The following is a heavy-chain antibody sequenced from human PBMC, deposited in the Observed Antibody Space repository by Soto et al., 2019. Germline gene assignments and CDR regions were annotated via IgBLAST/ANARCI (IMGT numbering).Heavy chain of an antibody. CDR1: GYTLTELS. CDR3: ATKRWDIVVVVAAGGSWFDP. V-gene: IGHV1-24*01. CDR2: FDPEDGET. Sequence: ASVKVSCKVSGYTLTELSMHWVRQAPGKGLEWMGGFDPEDGETIYAQKFQGRVTMTEDTSTDTAYMELSSLRSEDTAVYYCATKRWDIVVVVAAGGSWFDPWGQGTLVTVSS. D-gene: IGHD2-15*01. J-gene: IGHJ5*02.